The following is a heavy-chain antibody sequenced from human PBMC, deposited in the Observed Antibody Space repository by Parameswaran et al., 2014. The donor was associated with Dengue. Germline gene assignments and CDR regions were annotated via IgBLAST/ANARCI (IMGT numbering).Heavy chain of an antibody. CDR3: ARWVEATVISHGPEDDY. Sequence: WVRQAPGQGLEWMGWISAYNGNTNYAQKLQGRVTMTTDTSTSTAYMELSSLRSEDTAVYYCARWVEATVISHGPEDDYWGQGTLVTVSS. D-gene: IGHD4-17*01. CDR2: ISAYNGNT. J-gene: IGHJ4*02. V-gene: IGHV1-18*01.